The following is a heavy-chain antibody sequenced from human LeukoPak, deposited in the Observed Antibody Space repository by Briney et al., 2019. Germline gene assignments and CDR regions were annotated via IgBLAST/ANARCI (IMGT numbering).Heavy chain of an antibody. Sequence: GGSLRLSCAASGFTFSSYWMHWVRQAPGKGLVWVSRINSDGSSTSYADSVKGRFTISRDNAKNTLYLQMNSLRAEDTAVYYCARDGDGAAAGTACWFDPWGQGTLVTVSS. D-gene: IGHD6-13*01. J-gene: IGHJ5*02. CDR1: GFTFSSYW. CDR3: ARDGDGAAAGTACWFDP. V-gene: IGHV3-74*01. CDR2: INSDGSST.